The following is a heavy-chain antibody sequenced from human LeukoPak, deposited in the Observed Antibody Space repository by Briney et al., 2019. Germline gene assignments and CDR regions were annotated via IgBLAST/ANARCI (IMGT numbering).Heavy chain of an antibody. CDR1: GFTFSSYG. D-gene: IGHD4-23*01. CDR2: IRYDGSNK. CDR3: ASFPRTTVATG. V-gene: IGHV3-30*02. J-gene: IGHJ4*02. Sequence: PGGSLRLSCAASGFTFSSYGMHWVRQAPGKGLEWVAFIRYDGSNKYYADSVKGRFTISRDNSKKTLYLEMNRLRAEAQGVYYLASFPRTTVATGWGQGTLVTVSS.